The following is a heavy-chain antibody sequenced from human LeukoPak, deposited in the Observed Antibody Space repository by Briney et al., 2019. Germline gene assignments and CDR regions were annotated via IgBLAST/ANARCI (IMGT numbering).Heavy chain of an antibody. CDR1: GGSINCYY. CDR2: IYYSGSN. J-gene: IGHJ3*02. V-gene: IGHV4-59*01. CDR3: ARDLLEVNSKRAFDI. Sequence: PSETLSLTCTFSGGSINCYYWNWIRQPPGGAVGWIGYIYYSGSNYYNPSLNNRVSMSVDPSKSQVSLRLSSVTAADTAVYFCARDLLEVNSKRAFDIWGQGTMVTVSS. D-gene: IGHD3-22*01.